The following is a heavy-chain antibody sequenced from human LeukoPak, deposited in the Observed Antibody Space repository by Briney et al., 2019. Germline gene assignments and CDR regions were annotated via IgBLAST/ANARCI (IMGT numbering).Heavy chain of an antibody. V-gene: IGHV4-4*02. CDR3: ARSYIVVVPAAPRHYYGTDV. J-gene: IGHJ6*04. CDR2: IYHSGST. CDR1: GGSISSSNW. Sequence: PSETLSLSCAVSGGSISSSNWWSWVRQPPGKGLEWIGEIYHSGSTNYNPSLKSRVTISVDKSKNQFSLKLSSVTAADTAVYYCARSYIVVVPAAPRHYYGTDVWGKGTTVTVSS. D-gene: IGHD2-2*01.